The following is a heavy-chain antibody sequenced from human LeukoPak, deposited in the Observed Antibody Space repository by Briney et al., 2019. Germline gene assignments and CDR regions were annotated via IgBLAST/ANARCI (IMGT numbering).Heavy chain of an antibody. CDR2: IYYSEST. CDR3: AREGYSYGLDY. V-gene: IGHV4-61*01. D-gene: IGHD5-18*01. J-gene: IGHJ4*02. CDR1: GGSVGSGSYY. Sequence: SETLSLTCTVSGGSVGSGSYYWSWIRQPPGKGLEWIGYIYYSESTNYNPSLKSRVTISVDTSKNQFSLKLSSVTAADTAVYYCAREGYSYGLDYWGQGTLVTVSS.